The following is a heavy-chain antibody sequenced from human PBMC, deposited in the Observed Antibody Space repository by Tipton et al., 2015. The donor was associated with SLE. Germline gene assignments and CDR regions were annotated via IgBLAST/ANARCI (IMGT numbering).Heavy chain of an antibody. CDR1: GGSISPYY. CDR2: IYSDGST. V-gene: IGHV4-4*07. CDR3: VRRLVGAFEY. D-gene: IGHD1-26*01. J-gene: IGHJ4*02. Sequence: TLSLTCPVSGGSISPYYWSWIRQTAGKGLEWIGRIYSDGSTNYNPSLKSRLTMSVDTSTNQFSLKLTSVTAADTAVYYCVRRLVGAFEYWGQGTLVTVSS.